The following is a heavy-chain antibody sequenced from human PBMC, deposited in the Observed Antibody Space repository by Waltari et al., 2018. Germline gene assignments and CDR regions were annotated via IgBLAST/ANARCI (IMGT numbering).Heavy chain of an antibody. Sequence: QITLKESGPALVKPTQTLTLTCTFSGFSLTTSGLGVGWIRQPPGKALEWLALIFWDDDKRYSPSLKSRLTITKDTSKNQVVLTMPSMDPVDTATYYCTHRQASGLGDYWGQGTLVTVSS. CDR1: GFSLTTSGLG. CDR2: IFWDDDK. J-gene: IGHJ4*02. D-gene: IGHD3-16*01. CDR3: THRQASGLGDY. V-gene: IGHV2-5*02.